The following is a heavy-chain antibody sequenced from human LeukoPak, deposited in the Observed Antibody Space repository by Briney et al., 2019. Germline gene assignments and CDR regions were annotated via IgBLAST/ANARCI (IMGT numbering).Heavy chain of an antibody. CDR3: AKETEITMVRGVIWGGYFDY. D-gene: IGHD3-10*01. Sequence: PGMSLRLSCAASGFTFSSYGMHWVRQAPGKGLEWVAVISYDGSNKYYADSVKGRFTISRDNSKNTLYLQMNSLRAEDTAVYYCAKETEITMVRGVIWGGYFDYWGQGTLVTVSS. CDR1: GFTFSSYG. J-gene: IGHJ4*02. V-gene: IGHV3-30*18. CDR2: ISYDGSNK.